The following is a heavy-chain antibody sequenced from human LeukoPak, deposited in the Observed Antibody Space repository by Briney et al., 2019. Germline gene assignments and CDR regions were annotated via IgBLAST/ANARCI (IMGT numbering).Heavy chain of an antibody. CDR3: ARGSSSSLHSGYYVY. Sequence: QPSETLSLTCSVSGGSIGSYYWSWIRQPPGKGLEWIGEINHSGSTNYNPSLKSRVTISVDTSKNQFSLKLSSVTAADTAVYYCARGSSSSLHSGYYVYWGQGTLVTVSS. CDR1: GGSIGSYY. J-gene: IGHJ4*02. CDR2: INHSGST. D-gene: IGHD3-22*01. V-gene: IGHV4-34*01.